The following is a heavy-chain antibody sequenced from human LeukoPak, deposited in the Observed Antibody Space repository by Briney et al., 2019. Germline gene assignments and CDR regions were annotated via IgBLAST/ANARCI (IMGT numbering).Heavy chain of an antibody. CDR2: IYPADSDT. Sequence: SGESLKISCKGSGYSFTNYWITWVRQMPGKGLEWMGIIYPADSDTKYSPSFQGQVTISADKSITTAYLQWSSLKASDTAMHYCARSPRDGYHDAFDIWGQGTMVTVSS. D-gene: IGHD5-24*01. CDR1: GYSFTNYW. V-gene: IGHV5-51*01. J-gene: IGHJ3*02. CDR3: ARSPRDGYHDAFDI.